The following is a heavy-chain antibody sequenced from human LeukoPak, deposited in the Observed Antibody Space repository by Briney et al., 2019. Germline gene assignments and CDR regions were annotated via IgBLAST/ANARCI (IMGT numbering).Heavy chain of an antibody. CDR1: GYTFTSYY. CDR2: INPSGGST. V-gene: IGHV1-46*01. J-gene: IGHJ6*02. CDR3: ARRYYDGMDV. Sequence: ASVKVSCRTSGYTFTSYYLHWVRQAPGQGLEWVGMINPSGGSTNYARKFQGRVTMTRDKSTSTVYMEVSSLRSEDTAVYYCARRYYDGMDVWGQGTTVTVSS.